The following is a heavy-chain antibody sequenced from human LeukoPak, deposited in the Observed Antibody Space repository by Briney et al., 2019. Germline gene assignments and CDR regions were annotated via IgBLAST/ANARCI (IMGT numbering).Heavy chain of an antibody. D-gene: IGHD3-22*01. CDR2: IKSKTDGGTT. J-gene: IGHJ4*02. CDR3: TTESMIVVVISN. CDR1: GITFSNAW. V-gene: IGHV3-15*01. Sequence: PGGSLRLSCAASGITFSNAWMSWVRQAPGKGLEWVGRIKSKTDGGTTDYAAPVKGRFTISRDDSKNTLYLQMNSLKTEDTAVYYCTTESMIVVVISNWGQGTLVTVSS.